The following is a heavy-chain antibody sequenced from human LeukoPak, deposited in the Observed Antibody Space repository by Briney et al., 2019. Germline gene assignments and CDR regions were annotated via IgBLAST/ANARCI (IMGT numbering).Heavy chain of an antibody. CDR1: GYSFPNFW. D-gene: IGHD3/OR15-3a*01. V-gene: IGHV5-51*01. Sequence: GESLQISCTGSGYSFPNFWIGWVRQLPGKGLEWMGLIYPDDSDTTYSPSFQGQVTMSVDKSITSAYLRWGSLKASDTAMYYCARYAGLHRPFDIWGQGTMVTVSA. J-gene: IGHJ3*02. CDR2: IYPDDSDT. CDR3: ARYAGLHRPFDI.